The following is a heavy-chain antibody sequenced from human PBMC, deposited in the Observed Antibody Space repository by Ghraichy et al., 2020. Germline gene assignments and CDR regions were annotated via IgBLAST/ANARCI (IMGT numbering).Heavy chain of an antibody. CDR1: GYTFTGYY. CDR3: ARASSTTHYYGMDV. V-gene: IGHV1-2*02. J-gene: IGHJ6*02. Sequence: ASVKVSCKASGYTFTGYYMHWVRQAPGQGLEWMGWINPNSGGTNYAQKFQGRVTMTRDTSISTAYMELSRLRSDDTAVYYCARASSTTHYYGMDVWGQGTTVTVSS. D-gene: IGHD1-7*01. CDR2: INPNSGGT.